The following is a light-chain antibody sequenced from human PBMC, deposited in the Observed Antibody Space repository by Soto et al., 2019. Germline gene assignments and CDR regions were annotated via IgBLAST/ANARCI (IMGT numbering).Light chain of an antibody. Sequence: QSALTQPPSASGSPGHSVTISCTGTSSDIGGYNYVSWYQQHPGKAPKLMIYEVNKRPSGVPDRFSGSKSGNTASLTVSGLQAEDEAHYYCSSYADSNIVVFGGGTKLTVL. CDR3: SSYADSNIVV. CDR1: SSDIGGYNY. J-gene: IGLJ2*01. V-gene: IGLV2-8*01. CDR2: EVN.